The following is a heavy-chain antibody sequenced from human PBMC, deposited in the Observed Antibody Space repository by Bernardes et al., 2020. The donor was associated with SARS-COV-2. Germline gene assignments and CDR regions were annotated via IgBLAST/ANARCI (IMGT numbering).Heavy chain of an antibody. CDR1: GFRFRDYA. CDR2: ISGNGYDT. Sequence: GGSLRLSCAVSGFRFRDYAMSWVRQAPGKGLEWVSAISGNGYDTYYADSVRGRFTISRDNSKNTLYLQLNSLRVEDTAIYYCGGGIVGYCSGSSCHSYDYWGQGLLVTVSS. J-gene: IGHJ4*02. CDR3: GGGIVGYCSGSSCHSYDY. D-gene: IGHD2-15*01. V-gene: IGHV3-23*01.